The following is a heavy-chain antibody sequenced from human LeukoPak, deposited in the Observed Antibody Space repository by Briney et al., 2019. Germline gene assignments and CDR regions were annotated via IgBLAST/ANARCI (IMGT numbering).Heavy chain of an antibody. Sequence: PGGSLRLSCAASGFTFSSYAMHWVRQAPGKGLEWVAVISYDGSNKYYADSVKGRFTISRDNSKNTLYLQMNSLRAEDTAVYYCAKGRPLAMDVWGKGTTVTVSS. CDR1: GFTFSSYA. J-gene: IGHJ6*03. CDR2: ISYDGSNK. D-gene: IGHD1-1*01. V-gene: IGHV3-30-3*01. CDR3: AKGRPLAMDV.